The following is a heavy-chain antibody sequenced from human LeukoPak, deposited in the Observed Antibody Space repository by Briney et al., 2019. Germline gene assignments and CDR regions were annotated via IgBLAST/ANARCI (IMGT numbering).Heavy chain of an antibody. V-gene: IGHV3-33*08. D-gene: IGHD6-19*01. J-gene: IGHJ6*02. Sequence: GGSLRLSCAASGFTFSSYGMHWVRQAPGKGLEWVAVIWYGGSNKYYADSVKGRFTISRDNSKNTLYLQMNSPRAEDTAVYYCARGTPSSSGWLYYGMDVWGQGTTVTVSS. CDR3: ARGTPSSSGWLYYGMDV. CDR1: GFTFSSYG. CDR2: IWYGGSNK.